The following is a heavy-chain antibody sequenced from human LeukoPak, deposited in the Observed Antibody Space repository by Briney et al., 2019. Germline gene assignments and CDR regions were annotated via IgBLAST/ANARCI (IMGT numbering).Heavy chain of an antibody. CDR3: ARGIVGATKTHYFDY. V-gene: IGHV1-18*01. J-gene: IGHJ4*02. CDR2: NSAYNGNT. CDR1: GYTFTSYG. D-gene: IGHD1-26*01. Sequence: GASVKVSCKASGYTFTSYGISWVRQAPGQGLEWMGWNSAYNGNTNYAQKLQGRVTMTTDTSTSTAYMELRSLRSDDTAVYYCARGIVGATKTHYFDYWGQGTLVTVSS.